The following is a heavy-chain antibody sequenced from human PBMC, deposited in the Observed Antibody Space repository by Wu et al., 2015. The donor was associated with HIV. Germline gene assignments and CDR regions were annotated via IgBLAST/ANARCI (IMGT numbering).Heavy chain of an antibody. CDR1: GYTFTGYF. D-gene: IGHD2-21*01. CDR3: ATEPIGRLYGLDV. Sequence: QVQLVQSGAEVKKPGASVKVSCKASGYTFTGYFMHWVRQAPGQGLEWMGWINPLFDTSNYAQKFQGRVTITTDESTRTAYMELSSLTSEDTAVYYCATEPIGRLYGLDVWGQGTKVIVSS. V-gene: IGHV1-69*01. CDR2: INPLFDTS. J-gene: IGHJ6*02.